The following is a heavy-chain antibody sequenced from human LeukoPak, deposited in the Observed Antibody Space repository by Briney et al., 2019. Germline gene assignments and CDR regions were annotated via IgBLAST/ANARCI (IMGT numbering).Heavy chain of an antibody. Sequence: SETLSLTCDVYNASFGPYYWSWIRQPPGKGLEWIGEINHSGSTNYNPSLKSRVTISVDTSKNQFSLKLSSVTAADTAVYYCARPSQLRYFDWSYYYYYGMDVWGQGTTVTVSS. J-gene: IGHJ6*02. CDR1: NASFGPYY. D-gene: IGHD3-9*01. CDR2: INHSGST. V-gene: IGHV4-34*01. CDR3: ARPSQLRYFDWSYYYYYGMDV.